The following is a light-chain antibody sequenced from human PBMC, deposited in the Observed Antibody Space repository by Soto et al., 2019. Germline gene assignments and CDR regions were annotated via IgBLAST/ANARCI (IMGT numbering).Light chain of an antibody. CDR1: QSVSSNY. J-gene: IGKJ4*01. CDR3: QQYGGSPLT. V-gene: IGKV3-20*01. Sequence: EIVLTQSPGTLSLSPGERATLSCRASQSVSSNYLAWYQQKPGQAPRLLISGASSRATGIPDRFSGSGSGTDFSLTISRLEPEDFAVYYCQQYGGSPLTFGGGTKVEIK. CDR2: GAS.